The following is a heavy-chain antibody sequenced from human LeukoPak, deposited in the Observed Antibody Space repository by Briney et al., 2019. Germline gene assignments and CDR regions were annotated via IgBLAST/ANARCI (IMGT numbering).Heavy chain of an antibody. CDR1: AFTFSSYA. Sequence: PVGSLRLSCAASAFTFSSYAMSWVRQAPGKGLEWGSAISGSGGSTYYADSVKGQFTMSRDNSKNTLYLQMNSLRAEDTAVYYCAKGSPNRFFGIVSMDVWGKGTTVTVSS. J-gene: IGHJ6*03. D-gene: IGHD2-15*01. CDR3: AKGSPNRFFGIVSMDV. CDR2: ISGSGGST. V-gene: IGHV3-23*01.